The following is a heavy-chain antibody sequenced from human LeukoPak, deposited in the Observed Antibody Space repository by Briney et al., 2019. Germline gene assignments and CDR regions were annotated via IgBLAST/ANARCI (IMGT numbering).Heavy chain of an antibody. CDR3: ASVPHCSSTSCYDKDWFDP. Sequence: GASVKVSCKASGGTFSSYAISWVRQAPGQGLEWMGRIIPILGIANYAQKFQGRVTITADKSASTAYVELSSLRSEDTAVYYCASVPHCSSTSCYDKDWFDPWGREPWSPSPQ. CDR2: IIPILGIA. V-gene: IGHV1-69*04. J-gene: IGHJ5*02. D-gene: IGHD2-2*01. CDR1: GGTFSSYA.